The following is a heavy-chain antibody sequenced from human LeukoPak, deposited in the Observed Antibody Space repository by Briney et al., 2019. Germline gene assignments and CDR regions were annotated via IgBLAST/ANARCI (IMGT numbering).Heavy chain of an antibody. D-gene: IGHD3-22*01. V-gene: IGHV3-7*03. CDR1: GFTFSNYW. Sequence: QPGGSLRLSCAASGFTFSNYWMGWVRQAPGKGLEWVANIKQDGSEKRYVDPVKGRFTISRDNSKNTLYLQMNSLRAEDTAVYYCAKGRGHQVSGYRDYWGQGTLVTVSS. CDR2: IKQDGSEK. J-gene: IGHJ4*02. CDR3: AKGRGHQVSGYRDY.